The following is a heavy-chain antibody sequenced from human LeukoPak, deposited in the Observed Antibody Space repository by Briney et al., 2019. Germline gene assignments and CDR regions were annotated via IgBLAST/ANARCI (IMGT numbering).Heavy chain of an antibody. CDR2: IKQDGSEK. CDR3: AREIGGASAY. CDR1: GFTFSSYW. V-gene: IGHV3-7*01. Sequence: PGGSLRLSCVVSGFTFSSYWMSWVRQAPGKGLEWVANIKQDGSEKYYVDSVKGRFTISRDNPKNSLYLQMNSLRAEDTAVYYCAREIGGASAYWGQGTLVTVSS. J-gene: IGHJ4*02. D-gene: IGHD1-26*01.